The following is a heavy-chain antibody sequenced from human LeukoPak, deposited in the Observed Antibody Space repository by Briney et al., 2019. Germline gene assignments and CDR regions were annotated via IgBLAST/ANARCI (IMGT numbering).Heavy chain of an antibody. CDR1: GFTFSSYS. V-gene: IGHV3-23*01. J-gene: IGHJ5*02. D-gene: IGHD3-9*01. CDR3: ARGLTYYDILTGYYLGNWFDP. CDR2: ISGSGGST. Sequence: GGSLRLSCAASGFTFSSYSMNWVRQAPGKGLEWVSAISGSGGSTYYADSVKGRFTISRDNSENTLYLQMNSLRAEDTAVYYCARGLTYYDILTGYYLGNWFDPWGQGTLVTVSS.